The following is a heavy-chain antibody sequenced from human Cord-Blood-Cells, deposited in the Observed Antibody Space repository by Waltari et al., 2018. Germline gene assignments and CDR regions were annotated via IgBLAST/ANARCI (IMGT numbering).Heavy chain of an antibody. D-gene: IGHD3-22*01. Sequence: LKPSETLSLTCAVYGGSFSGYYWSWIRQPPGKGLEWIGEINHSGSTNYNPSLKSRVTISVDTSKNQFSLKLSSVTAADTAVYYCARTMGYYDSSGYYYWGQGTLVTVSS. CDR2: INHSGST. CDR1: GGSFSGYY. J-gene: IGHJ4*02. CDR3: ARTMGYYDSSGYYY. V-gene: IGHV4-34*01.